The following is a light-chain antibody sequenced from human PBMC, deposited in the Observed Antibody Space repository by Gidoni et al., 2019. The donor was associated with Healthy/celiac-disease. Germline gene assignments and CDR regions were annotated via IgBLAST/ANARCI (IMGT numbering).Light chain of an antibody. V-gene: IGLV2-14*01. CDR2: DVS. CDR1: SSDVGGYNS. Sequence: QYARTQPASVSGSPGQSITISCTGTSSDVGGYNSVSWYQQHPGKAPKLMIYDVSNRPSGVSNRFSGSKSGNTASLTISGLQAEDEADYYCSSYTSSSTPYVFGTGTKVTVL. CDR3: SSYTSSSTPYV. J-gene: IGLJ1*01.